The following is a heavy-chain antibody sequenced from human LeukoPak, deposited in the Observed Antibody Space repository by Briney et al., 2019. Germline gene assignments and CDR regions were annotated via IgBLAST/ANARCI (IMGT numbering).Heavy chain of an antibody. V-gene: IGHV3-33*01. Sequence: GGSLRLSCVASGFTFSNYGMHWVRQAPGKGLEWVAVIWYDGTNKYYADSVKGRFTISRDKSKNTLYLQMNSLRAEDTAVYYCARGYSRSSGVFDYWGQGTLVTVSS. J-gene: IGHJ4*02. CDR1: GFTFSNYG. CDR2: IWYDGTNK. CDR3: ARGYSRSSGVFDY. D-gene: IGHD6-6*01.